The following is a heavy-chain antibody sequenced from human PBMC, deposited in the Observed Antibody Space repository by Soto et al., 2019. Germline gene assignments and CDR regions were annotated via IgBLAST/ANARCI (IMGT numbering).Heavy chain of an antibody. J-gene: IGHJ6*01. V-gene: IGHV3-33*01. D-gene: IGHD2-15*01. Sequence: GGSLRLSCAASGFPFSYYGMHWVRQVPGKWLEGVSVIWHDGSNKKYADSVKGRFTISRDNSKDTLYLQMDSLRDEDTAVYNSARDFTVSATYSGPYHYGMDACAQGTTVPVSS. CDR1: GFPFSYYG. CDR2: IWHDGSNK. CDR3: ARDFTVSATYSGPYHYGMDA.